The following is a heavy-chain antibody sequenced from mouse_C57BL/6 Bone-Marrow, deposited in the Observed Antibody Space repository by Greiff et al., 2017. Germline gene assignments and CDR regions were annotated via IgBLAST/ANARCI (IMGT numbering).Heavy chain of an antibody. CDR3: ARHGDYYYGSSPWYFDV. V-gene: IGHV1-62-2*01. D-gene: IGHD1-1*01. J-gene: IGHJ1*03. Sequence: QGLEWIGRFYPGSGSIKYNEKFKDKATLTADKSSSTVYMELSRLTSEDSAVYFCARHGDYYYGSSPWYFDVWGTGTTVNVSS. CDR2: FYPGSGSI.